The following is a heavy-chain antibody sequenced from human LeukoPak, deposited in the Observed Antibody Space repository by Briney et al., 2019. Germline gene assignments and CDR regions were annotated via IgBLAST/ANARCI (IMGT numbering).Heavy chain of an antibody. CDR1: GDSVSNNSAA. CDR2: TYYKSKWYH. Sequence: SQTLSLTCVLSGDSVSNNSAACNWIRQSPSRGLEWLGRTYYKSKWYHAYAVFVKSRITIDANTSKNQFSMRLDSVSLDDTSIYYCAKSLRNFMGVKWFDSGGPGTLVTVSS. D-gene: IGHD3-9*01. CDR3: AKSLRNFMGVKWFDS. J-gene: IGHJ5*01. V-gene: IGHV6-1*01.